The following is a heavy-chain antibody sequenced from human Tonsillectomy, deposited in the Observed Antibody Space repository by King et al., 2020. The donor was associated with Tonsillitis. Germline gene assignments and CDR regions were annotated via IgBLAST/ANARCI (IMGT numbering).Heavy chain of an antibody. CDR2: IKQDGSEK. V-gene: IGHV3-7*01. CDR1: GFTFSKYW. Sequence: VQLVESGGGVVQPGGSLRLSCAASGFTFSKYWMRWVRPAPGKGLEWVANIKQDGSEKYYVDSVKGRFTISRDNAKNSLYLQLNSLRGEDTAVYYCARKRGSSCFDYWGQGTLVTVSS. J-gene: IGHJ4*02. CDR3: ARKRGSSCFDY. D-gene: IGHD6-13*01.